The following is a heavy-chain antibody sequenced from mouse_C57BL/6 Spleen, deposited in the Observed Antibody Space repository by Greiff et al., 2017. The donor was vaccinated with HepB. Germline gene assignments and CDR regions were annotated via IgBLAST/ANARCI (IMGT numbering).Heavy chain of an antibody. CDR2: IYPGSGST. CDR1: GYTFTSYW. Sequence: QVQLQHPGAELVKPGASVKMSCKASGYTFTSYWITWVKQRPGQGLEWIGDIYPGSGSTNYNEKFKSKATLTVDTSSSTAYMQLSSLTSEDSAVYYCARWGYYGSSYVWYFDVWGTGTTVTVSS. V-gene: IGHV1-55*01. D-gene: IGHD1-1*01. J-gene: IGHJ1*03. CDR3: ARWGYYGSSYVWYFDV.